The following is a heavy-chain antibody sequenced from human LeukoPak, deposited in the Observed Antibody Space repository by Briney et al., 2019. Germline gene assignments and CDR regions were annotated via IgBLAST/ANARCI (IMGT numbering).Heavy chain of an antibody. D-gene: IGHD6-19*01. Sequence: GGSLRLSCAASGFTFSSYAMHWVRQAPGKGLEWVAVISYDGSNKYYADSVKGRFTISRDNSKNTLYLQMNSLRAEDTAVYYCAGGGAVAVLYYFDYWGQGTLVTVSS. CDR1: GFTFSSYA. V-gene: IGHV3-30-3*01. CDR3: AGGGAVAVLYYFDY. CDR2: ISYDGSNK. J-gene: IGHJ4*02.